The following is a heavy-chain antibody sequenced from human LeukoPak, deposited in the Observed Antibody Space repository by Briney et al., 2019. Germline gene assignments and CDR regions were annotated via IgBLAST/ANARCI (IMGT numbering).Heavy chain of an antibody. V-gene: IGHV3-48*01. CDR1: GFTFSTYS. Sequence: PGGSLRLSCAASGFTFSTYSMNWVRQAPGKGLEWVSYINSISSTIYYADSVKGRFTISRDNAKNSLYLQMNSLRAEDTAVYYCAREFGGSYLDYWGQGTLVTVSS. CDR3: AREFGGSYLDY. D-gene: IGHD1-26*01. J-gene: IGHJ4*02. CDR2: INSISSTI.